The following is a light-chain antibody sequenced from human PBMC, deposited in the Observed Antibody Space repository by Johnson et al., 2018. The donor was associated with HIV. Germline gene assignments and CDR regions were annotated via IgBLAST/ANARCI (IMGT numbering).Light chain of an antibody. CDR1: SSNIGNNY. V-gene: IGLV1-51*02. CDR2: EHD. J-gene: IGLJ1*01. Sequence: QSVLTQPPSVSAAPGQKVTISCSGSSSNIGNNYVSWYQQLPGTAPRLLIYEHDKRPSGIPDRFSGSKSGTSATLGITGLQTGDEADYYCGTWDNSLSAVFGTGTKVTVL. CDR3: GTWDNSLSAV.